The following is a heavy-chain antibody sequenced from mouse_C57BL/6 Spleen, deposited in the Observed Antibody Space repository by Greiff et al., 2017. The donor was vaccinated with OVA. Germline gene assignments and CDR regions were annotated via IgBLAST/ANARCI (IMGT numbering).Heavy chain of an antibody. J-gene: IGHJ2*01. CDR1: GFTFSDSY. CDR2: INYDGSST. Sequence: EVKLVESEGGLVQPGSSMKLSCTASGFTFSDSYMAWVRQGPGKGLEWVANINYDGSSTYYLGSLKGRFIISRDNAKNILYLQMSSLKSEDTATDYCARADYGNLLYFDYWGQGTTLTVSS. V-gene: IGHV5-16*01. D-gene: IGHD2-1*01. CDR3: ARADYGNLLYFDY.